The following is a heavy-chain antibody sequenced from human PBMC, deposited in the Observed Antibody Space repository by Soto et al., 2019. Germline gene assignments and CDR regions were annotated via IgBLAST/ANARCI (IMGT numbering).Heavy chain of an antibody. CDR2: IDIGGNT. D-gene: IGHD2-2*01. CDR1: GFSVTNNY. Sequence: EVQVVESGGGLVQPGGSLRLSCAASGFSVTNNYMNWVRQAPGKGLEWVSIIDIGGNTYYADSVKDRFTISRDNSRNTLYLQLDSLGAEETAVSYCARGRRSTGYLGREHYFDYWGQGTLVTVSP. V-gene: IGHV3-66*01. CDR3: ARGRRSTGYLGREHYFDY. J-gene: IGHJ4*02.